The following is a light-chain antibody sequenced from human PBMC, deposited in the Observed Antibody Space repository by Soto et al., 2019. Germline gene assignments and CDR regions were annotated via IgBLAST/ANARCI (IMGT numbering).Light chain of an antibody. CDR2: DAS. CDR1: QGISSY. Sequence: AIPFTPSPSSLAASVGGRITITCQVSQGISSYLDWYQQRPGQAPKLLIYDASNLQSGVPSRFSGSGSGTEFTLTITSLQPDDSATYYCQHYRHYSPWTFGQGTKVDIK. CDR3: QHYRHYSPWT. J-gene: IGKJ1*01. V-gene: IGKV1D-13*01.